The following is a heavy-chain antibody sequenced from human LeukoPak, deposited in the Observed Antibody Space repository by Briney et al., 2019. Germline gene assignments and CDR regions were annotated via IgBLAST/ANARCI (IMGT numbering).Heavy chain of an antibody. Sequence: ASVKVSCKASGGTFSSYAISWVRQAPGQGLEWMGRIIPILGIANYAQKFQGRVTITADKSTSTAYMELSSLRSEDTAVYYCARSLGRGYSGYDKSHYYYYGMDVWGQGTTVTVFS. CDR3: ARSLGRGYSGYDKSHYYYYGMDV. CDR1: GGTFSSYA. J-gene: IGHJ6*02. V-gene: IGHV1-69*04. CDR2: IIPILGIA. D-gene: IGHD5-12*01.